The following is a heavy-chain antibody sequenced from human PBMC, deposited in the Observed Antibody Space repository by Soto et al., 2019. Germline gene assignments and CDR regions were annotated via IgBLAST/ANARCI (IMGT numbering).Heavy chain of an antibody. D-gene: IGHD6-19*01. V-gene: IGHV3-23*01. CDR1: GFTFSSYA. CDR2: ISGSGGST. CDR3: AKAGEDWYSSGWYERFDY. Sequence: EVQLLESGGGLVQPGGSLRLSCAASGFTFSSYAMSWVRQAPGKGLEWVSAISGSGGSTYYADSVKGRFTISRDNSKNTLYLQMNSLRAEDTAVYYCAKAGEDWYSSGWYERFDYWGQGTLVTVSS. J-gene: IGHJ4*02.